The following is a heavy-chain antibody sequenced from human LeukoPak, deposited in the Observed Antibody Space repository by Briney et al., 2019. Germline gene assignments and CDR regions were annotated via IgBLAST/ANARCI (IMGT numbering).Heavy chain of an antibody. V-gene: IGHV1-18*04. CDR1: GYTFTSYS. J-gene: IGHJ3*02. Sequence: ASVKVSCTASGYTFTSYSINWVRQAPGQGLEWMAWISAYNGNTNYAQKFQGRVTLTRDTSTSTAYMELRSLRSDDTAVYFCARGMSGYTEDPFDIWGQGTVVTVSS. D-gene: IGHD2-2*02. CDR2: ISAYNGNT. CDR3: ARGMSGYTEDPFDI.